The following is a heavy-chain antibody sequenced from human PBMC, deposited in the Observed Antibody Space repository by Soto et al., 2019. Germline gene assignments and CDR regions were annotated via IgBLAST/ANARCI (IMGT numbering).Heavy chain of an antibody. CDR3: AKYSQDSSGYYSLHFDY. CDR2: ISGSGGST. V-gene: IGHV3-23*01. Sequence: PGGSLRLSCAASGFTFSSYAMSWVRQAPGKGLEWVSAISGSGGSTYYADSVKGRFTISRDNSKNTLYLQMNSLRAEDTAVYYCAKYSQDSSGYYSLHFDYWGQGTLVTVSS. D-gene: IGHD3-22*01. J-gene: IGHJ4*02. CDR1: GFTFSSYA.